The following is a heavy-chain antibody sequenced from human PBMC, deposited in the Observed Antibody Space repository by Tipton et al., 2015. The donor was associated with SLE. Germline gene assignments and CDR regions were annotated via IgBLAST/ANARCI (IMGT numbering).Heavy chain of an antibody. J-gene: IGHJ4*02. CDR3: AREDLGQWQAFDI. CDR2: IYYSGST. CDR1: GDSISSSTYY. V-gene: IGHV4-39*07. Sequence: TLSLTCTVSGDSISSSTYYWGWIRQPPGKGLEWIGSIYYSGSTYYNPSLKSRVTILVDTSKNQISLKPSSVTAADTAVYYCAREDLGQWQAFDIWGQGTRITVSS. D-gene: IGHD6-19*01.